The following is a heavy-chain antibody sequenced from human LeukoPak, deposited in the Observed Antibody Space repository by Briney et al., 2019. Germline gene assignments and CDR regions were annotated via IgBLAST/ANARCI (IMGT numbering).Heavy chain of an antibody. CDR2: ISAYNGNT. V-gene: IGHV1-18*01. J-gene: IGHJ4*02. Sequence: ASVKVSCKASGYTFTSYGISWVRQAPGQGLEWMGWISAYNGNTNYAQKLQGRVTMTTDTSTSTAYMELRSLRSDDTAVYYCARDRGYNWNYGYPIFDYWGQGTPVTVSS. CDR3: ARDRGYNWNYGYPIFDY. D-gene: IGHD1-7*01. CDR1: GYTFTSYG.